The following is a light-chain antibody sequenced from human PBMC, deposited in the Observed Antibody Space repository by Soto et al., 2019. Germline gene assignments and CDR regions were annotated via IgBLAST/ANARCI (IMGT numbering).Light chain of an antibody. Sequence: IVMTQSPATLSVSPGERATLSCRASQSVNSNLAWYQQKPGQAPRLLIYGASTRATGVPARFSGSGSGTEFTLTISSLQSEDFADYYCQQYNNWPPVTFGQGTRLELK. CDR2: GAS. V-gene: IGKV3-15*01. J-gene: IGKJ5*01. CDR1: QSVNSN. CDR3: QQYNNWPPVT.